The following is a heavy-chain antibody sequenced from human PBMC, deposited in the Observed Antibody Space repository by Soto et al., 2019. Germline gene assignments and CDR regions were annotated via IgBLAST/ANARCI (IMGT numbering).Heavy chain of an antibody. D-gene: IGHD3-22*01. CDR2: ISPNGNNQ. CDR3: ASGAGFYYDTSRY. V-gene: IGHV3-30*04. Sequence: QVQLVESGGGVVQSGGSLRLSCVDPGFTFTTYALHWIRQAPGKGLEWVAVISPNGNNQYYADSVKGRFTISRDTSKSTLYLQMTSVRPDDTAVYYCASGAGFYYDTSRYWGQGTLVTVSS. CDR1: GFTFTTYA. J-gene: IGHJ4*02.